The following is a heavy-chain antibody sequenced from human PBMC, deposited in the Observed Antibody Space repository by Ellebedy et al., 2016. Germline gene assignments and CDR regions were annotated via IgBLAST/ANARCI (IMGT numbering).Heavy chain of an antibody. CDR1: GFTFSNAW. J-gene: IGHJ4*02. D-gene: IGHD3-10*01. Sequence: GGSLRLSCAASGFTFSNAWMSWVRQAPGKGLEWVANINQDGTEKYYVDSVKGRFTISRDNAKNSLYLQMNSLRAEDTAVYYCARGPITLVRGVNPGAYWGQGTLLTVSS. V-gene: IGHV3-7*03. CDR3: ARGPITLVRGVNPGAY. CDR2: INQDGTEK.